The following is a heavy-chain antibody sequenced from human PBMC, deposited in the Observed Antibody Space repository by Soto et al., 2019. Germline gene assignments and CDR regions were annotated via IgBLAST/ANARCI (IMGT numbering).Heavy chain of an antibody. J-gene: IGHJ4*02. CDR1: GYSLTSLD. CDR3: ARGVSAGVDD. Sequence: ASVKVSCRASGYSLTSLDINLVRQTAGQGLEWMGRMEPSTGRTGXAQKFQGRVTMTRDTSINTAYMELTTLTSDGTAFYYCARGVSAGVDDWGQGTLVTVSS. V-gene: IGHV1-8*01. CDR2: MEPSTGRT. D-gene: IGHD1-26*01.